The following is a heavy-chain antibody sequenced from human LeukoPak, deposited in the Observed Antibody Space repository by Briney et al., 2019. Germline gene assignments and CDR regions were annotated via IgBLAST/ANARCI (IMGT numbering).Heavy chain of an antibody. V-gene: IGHV4-39*07. CDR2: ISYSGNT. Sequence: SETLSLTCTIPGGLFNVSTHSWGWIRQPPGKRLEWIGSISYSGNTYFNPSLKSRVTISVGTSKNQFSLRLSSVTAADTAVYYCARVTGYVMEDYFDYWGQGTLVTVSS. CDR1: GGLFNVSTHS. D-gene: IGHD6-13*01. J-gene: IGHJ4*02. CDR3: ARVTGYVMEDYFDY.